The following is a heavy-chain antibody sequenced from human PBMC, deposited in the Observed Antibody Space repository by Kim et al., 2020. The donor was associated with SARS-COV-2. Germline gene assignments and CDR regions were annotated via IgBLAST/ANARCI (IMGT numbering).Heavy chain of an antibody. J-gene: IGHJ4*02. D-gene: IGHD4-17*01. V-gene: IGHV4-34*01. CDR3: ARSPSLTTVQGGFDY. Sequence: PARKSRVTISVDTSKNQYSLKLSSVTAADTAVYYCARSPSLTTVQGGFDYWGQGTLVTVSS.